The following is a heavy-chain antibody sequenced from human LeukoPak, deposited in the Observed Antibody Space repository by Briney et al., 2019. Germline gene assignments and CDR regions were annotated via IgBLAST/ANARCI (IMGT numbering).Heavy chain of an antibody. V-gene: IGHV4-59*01. D-gene: IGHD2-15*01. CDR3: AREDSFFDY. CDR1: GDSIDKFY. CDR2: IYYSGNT. J-gene: IGHJ4*02. Sequence: SETLSLTCTVSGDSIDKFYWSWIRQPPGKGLEWIGYIYYSGNTKYSPSLESRVTISIDTSRNQFSLSLSSVTAADTAVYYCAREDSFFDYWGQGTLVTVSS.